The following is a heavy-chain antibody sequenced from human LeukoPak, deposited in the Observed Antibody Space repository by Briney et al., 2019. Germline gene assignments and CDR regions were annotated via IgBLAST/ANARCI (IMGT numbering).Heavy chain of an antibody. J-gene: IGHJ4*02. V-gene: IGHV3-21*01. D-gene: IGHD3-16*01. CDR1: GFTFSGYS. CDR2: ISSSSSYI. CDR3: ARDKASVWRPFDY. Sequence: GGSLRLSCAASGFTFSGYSMNWVRRAPGKGLEWVSSISSSSSYIYYADSVKGRFTISRDNAKNSLYLQMNSLRAEDTAVYYCARDKASVWRPFDYWGQGTLVTVSS.